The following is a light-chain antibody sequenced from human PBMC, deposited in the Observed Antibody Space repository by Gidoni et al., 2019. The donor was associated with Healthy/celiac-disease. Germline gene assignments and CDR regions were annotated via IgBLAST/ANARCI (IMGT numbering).Light chain of an antibody. J-gene: IGKJ2*01. CDR1: QSISSW. V-gene: IGKV1-5*03. CDR3: QQYNSYPYT. CDR2: KAS. Sequence: DIQMTQSPSTLSASVGDRVTITCRASQSISSWLSWYQQKPGKAPKLLIYKASSLESGVPSRFSGSGSGTEFTLTISSLQPDDFATYYCQQYNSYPYTFGQGTKLEIK.